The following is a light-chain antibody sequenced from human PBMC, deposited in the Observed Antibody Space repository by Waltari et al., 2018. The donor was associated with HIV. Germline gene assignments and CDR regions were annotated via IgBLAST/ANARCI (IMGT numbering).Light chain of an antibody. CDR2: FDN. CDR3: QVDFSGHYV. V-gene: IGLV3-21*04. Sequence: SIVLTQPPSVSVAPGKTAVITCGGNNIGANGVYWYQQKPGQAPVVVINFDNDRASGIPERFSASKSGNTATLTITRVEAGDEADYYCQVDFSGHYVFGTGTEVTV. CDR1: NIGANG. J-gene: IGLJ1*01.